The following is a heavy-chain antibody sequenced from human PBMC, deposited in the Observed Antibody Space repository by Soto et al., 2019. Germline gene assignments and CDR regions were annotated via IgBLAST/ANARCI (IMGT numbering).Heavy chain of an antibody. CDR2: INPNSGGT. V-gene: IGHV1-2*04. D-gene: IGHD5-18*01. Sequence: ASVKVSCKASGYTFTGYYMHWVRQAPGQGLEWMGWINPNSGGTNYAQKFQGWVTMTRDTSISTAYMELSRLRSDDTAVYYCARGNTAMVDYYYYGMDVWGQGTTVTVSS. CDR1: GYTFTGYY. CDR3: ARGNTAMVDYYYYGMDV. J-gene: IGHJ6*02.